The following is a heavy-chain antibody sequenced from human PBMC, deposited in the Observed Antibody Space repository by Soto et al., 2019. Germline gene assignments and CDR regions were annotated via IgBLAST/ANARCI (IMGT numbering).Heavy chain of an antibody. CDR3: ARCSDANKVYAICYFDY. Sequence: GESLKISCKGSGYSFTSYWIGWVRQMPGKDLEWMGIIYPGDSDTRYSPSFQGQVTISADKSISTAYLQWSSLKASDTAMYYCARCSDANKVYAICYFDYWGQGTLVTVSS. J-gene: IGHJ4*02. V-gene: IGHV5-51*01. CDR1: GYSFTSYW. D-gene: IGHD2-8*01. CDR2: IYPGDSDT.